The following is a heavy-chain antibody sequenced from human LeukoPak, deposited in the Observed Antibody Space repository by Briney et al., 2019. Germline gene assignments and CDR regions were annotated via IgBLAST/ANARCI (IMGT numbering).Heavy chain of an antibody. Sequence: PSETLSLTCTVSGGSISSSSYYWGWIRQPPGKGLEWIGSIYYSGSTYYNPSLKSRVTISVDTSKNQFSLKLSSVTAADTAVYYCARVYSSGWPNWFDPWGQGTLVTVSS. V-gene: IGHV4-39*07. CDR3: ARVYSSGWPNWFDP. CDR1: GGSISSSSYY. J-gene: IGHJ5*02. D-gene: IGHD6-19*01. CDR2: IYYSGST.